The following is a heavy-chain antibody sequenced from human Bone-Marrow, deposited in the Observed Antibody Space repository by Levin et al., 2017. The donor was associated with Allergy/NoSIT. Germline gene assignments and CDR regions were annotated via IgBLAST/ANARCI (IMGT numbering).Heavy chain of an antibody. J-gene: IGHJ4*02. V-gene: IGHV4-39*01. CDR3: ARPGSGRYFDY. CDR2: IHYSGST. Sequence: SQTLSLTCTVSGGTISSSSYYWGWIRQPPGKGLEWIGSIHYSGSTYYNPSLKSRVIISSDTSKNQFSLKLTSVTAADTAVYYCARPGSGRYFDYWGQGTLVTVSS. D-gene: IGHD3-10*01. CDR1: GGTISSSSYY.